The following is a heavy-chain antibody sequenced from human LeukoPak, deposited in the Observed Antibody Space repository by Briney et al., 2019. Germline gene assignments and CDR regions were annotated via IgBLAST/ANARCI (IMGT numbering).Heavy chain of an antibody. Sequence: SETLSLTCAVYGGSFSGYYWSWIRQPPGKGLEWIGEINHSGSTNYNPSLKSRVTISVDTSKNQFSLKLSSVTAADTAVYYCARNGVCSSTSCYLYDYWGQGTPVTVSS. D-gene: IGHD2-2*01. CDR1: GGSFSGYY. J-gene: IGHJ4*02. V-gene: IGHV4-34*01. CDR2: INHSGST. CDR3: ARNGVCSSTSCYLYDY.